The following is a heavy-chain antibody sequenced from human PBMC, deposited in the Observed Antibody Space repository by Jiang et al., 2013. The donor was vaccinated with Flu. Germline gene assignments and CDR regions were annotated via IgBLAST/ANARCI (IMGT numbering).Heavy chain of an antibody. D-gene: IGHD3-22*01. J-gene: IGHJ4*02. CDR1: GFTFSSYG. Sequence: LVESGGGVVQPGGSLRLSCAASGFTFSSYGMHWVRQAPGKGLEWVAFIRYDGSNKYYADSVKGRFTISRDNSKNTLYLQMNSLRAEDTAVYYCAKGRSGYSWIDYWGQGTLVTVSS. CDR3: AKGRSGYSWIDY. CDR2: IRYDGSNK. V-gene: IGHV3-30*02.